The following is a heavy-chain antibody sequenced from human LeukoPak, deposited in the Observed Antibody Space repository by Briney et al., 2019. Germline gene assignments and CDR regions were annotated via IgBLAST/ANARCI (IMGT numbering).Heavy chain of an antibody. J-gene: IGHJ4*02. CDR3: ARGLRYFDWLSQELDY. V-gene: IGHV4-61*02. CDR2: IYTSGST. Sequence: SETLSLTCTVSGGSISSGSYYWSWIRQPAGKGLEWIGRIYTSGSTNYNPSLKSRVTISVDTSKNQFSLTLSSVTAADTAVYYCARGLRYFDWLSQELDYWGQGTLVTVSS. D-gene: IGHD3-9*01. CDR1: GGSISSGSYY.